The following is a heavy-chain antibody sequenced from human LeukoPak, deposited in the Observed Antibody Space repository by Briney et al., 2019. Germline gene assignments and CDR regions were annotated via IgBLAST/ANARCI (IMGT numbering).Heavy chain of an antibody. V-gene: IGHV4-34*01. CDR2: INHSGST. J-gene: IGHJ6*02. Sequence: ASETLSLTCAVYGVSFRGYYWRWMRQPPGKGREWIGEINHSGSTNYNPSLKSQVTISVDTSTNHFSLKLSSVTAADTAVYYCARGRQDFWSGYSPFYYYGMDVWGQGTTVTVSS. D-gene: IGHD3-3*01. CDR3: ARGRQDFWSGYSPFYYYGMDV. CDR1: GVSFRGYY.